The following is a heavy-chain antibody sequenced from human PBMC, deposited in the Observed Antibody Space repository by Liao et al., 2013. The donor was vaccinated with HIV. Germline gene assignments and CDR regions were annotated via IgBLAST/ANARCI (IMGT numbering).Heavy chain of an antibody. Sequence: QVQLQESGPGLVKPSETLSLTCTVSGGSISNYYWSWIRQSPGKGLEWIGRIYTSGSTNYNPSLKSRVTMSVDTSKNQFSLKLSSVTAADTAVYYCARVDQYYDYWRGYENWFDPWGQGTLVTVSS. CDR3: ARVDQYYDYWRGYENWFDP. CDR1: GGSISNYY. CDR2: IYTSGST. D-gene: IGHD3-3*01. V-gene: IGHV4-4*07. J-gene: IGHJ5*02.